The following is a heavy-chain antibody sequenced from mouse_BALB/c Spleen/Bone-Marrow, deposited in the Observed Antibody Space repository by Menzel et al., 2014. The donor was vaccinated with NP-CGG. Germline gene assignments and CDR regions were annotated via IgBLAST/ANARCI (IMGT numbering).Heavy chain of an antibody. CDR2: ISSGGGYT. CDR3: ARDRGDY. D-gene: IGHD3-1*01. J-gene: IGHJ4*01. V-gene: IGHV5-9-4*01. CDR1: GFTFSSYT. Sequence: EVQLQQSGGGLVKPGGSLKLSCAASGFTFSSYTMSWVRQTPEKRLEWVATISSGGGYTYYADTVTGRFTISRDNAKNTLYLEMSSLRSEDTAMYYCARDRGDYWGQGTSVTVSS.